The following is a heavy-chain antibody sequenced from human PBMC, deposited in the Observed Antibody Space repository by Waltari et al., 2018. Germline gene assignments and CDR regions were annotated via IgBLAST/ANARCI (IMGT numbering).Heavy chain of an antibody. V-gene: IGHV3-23*04. J-gene: IGHJ4*02. Sequence: EVQLVESGGDLVQPGGSLRLSCAASGFTFSSYWMSWVRQAPGKGLEWVSSISGNGGSTYYADSAKGRFTISRDNSKNTLYLQINSLRAEDTALYYCAKPLRNWNYFDYWGQGTLVTVSS. CDR2: ISGNGGST. CDR3: AKPLRNWNYFDY. CDR1: GFTFSSYW. D-gene: IGHD1-1*01.